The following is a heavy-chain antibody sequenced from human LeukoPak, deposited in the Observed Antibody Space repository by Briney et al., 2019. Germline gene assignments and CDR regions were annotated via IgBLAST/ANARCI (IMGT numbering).Heavy chain of an antibody. CDR1: GYTFTAYY. Sequence: ASVKVSCKASGYTFTAYYMHWVRQAPGQGLEWVGWINPKNGGSNYAQKFQGRVTMTRDRSISTAYMELSRLTSDDTAVYYCARASFWESPINWFAPWGQGTLVTVSS. CDR3: ARASFWESPINWFAP. CDR2: INPKNGGS. J-gene: IGHJ5*02. D-gene: IGHD3-16*01. V-gene: IGHV1-2*02.